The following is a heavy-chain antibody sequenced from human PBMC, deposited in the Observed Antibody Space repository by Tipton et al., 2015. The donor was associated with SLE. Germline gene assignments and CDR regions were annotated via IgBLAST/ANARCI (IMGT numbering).Heavy chain of an antibody. V-gene: IGHV3-30*04. J-gene: IGHJ4*02. Sequence: RSLRLSCAASGFTFSSYAMHWVRQAPGKGLEWVAVISYDGSNKYYADSVKGRFTISRDNSKNTLYLQMNSLRAEDTAVYYCARGARDYWGQGTLVTVSS. CDR3: ARGARDY. CDR1: GFTFSSYA. CDR2: ISYDGSNK.